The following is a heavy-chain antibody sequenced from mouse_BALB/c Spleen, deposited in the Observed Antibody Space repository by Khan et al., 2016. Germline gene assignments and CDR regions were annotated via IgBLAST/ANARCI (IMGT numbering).Heavy chain of an antibody. D-gene: IGHD1-2*01. CDR1: GYTFTDYY. CDR2: IFPGSGST. V-gene: IGHV1-77*01. CDR3: ARSYYGYFAMDY. Sequence: QVQLQQSGTELPRPGASVKLSCKASGYTFTDYYLHWVMQRTGQGLEWIGEIFPGSGSTYYNEKFKGKASLTADKSSSTAYMQLSSLTSEDSAVYFCARSYYGYFAMDYWGHGASVTVSS. J-gene: IGHJ4*01.